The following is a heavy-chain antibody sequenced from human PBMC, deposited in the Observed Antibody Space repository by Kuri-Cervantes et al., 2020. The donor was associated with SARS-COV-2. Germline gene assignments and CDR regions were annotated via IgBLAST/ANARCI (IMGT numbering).Heavy chain of an antibody. Sequence: SETLSLTCGVYGGSFSDYYWTWIRQPPMKGLEWIGEINHTGSATYNPSLKSRVTISVDTSKNLFSLKLTSVTAADTAVYFCARGVVTIYGFLVLLPAPGWLDPWGQGPWSPSPQ. CDR2: INHTGSA. CDR1: GGSFSDYY. CDR3: ARGVVTIYGFLVLLPAPGWLDP. V-gene: IGHV4-34*01. D-gene: IGHD3-3*01. J-gene: IGHJ5*02.